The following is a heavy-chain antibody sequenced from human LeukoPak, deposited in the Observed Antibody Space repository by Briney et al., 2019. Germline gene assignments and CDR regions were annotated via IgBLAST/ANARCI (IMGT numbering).Heavy chain of an antibody. Sequence: PPGTLSLTCTVSGASISSSYWSWIRQPPRKRLEWIGYIYYNGNTNSNPSLKSRVTISADTSKNQFSLRLSSVTAADSAVYYCVRGNYDNRGYSNAFDIWGQGAMVTVSS. V-gene: IGHV4-59*01. J-gene: IGHJ3*02. CDR3: VRGNYDNRGYSNAFDI. CDR2: IYYNGNT. D-gene: IGHD3-22*01. CDR1: GASISSSY.